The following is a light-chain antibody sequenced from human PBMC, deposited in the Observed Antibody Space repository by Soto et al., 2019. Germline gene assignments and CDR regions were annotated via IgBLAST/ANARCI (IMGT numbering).Light chain of an antibody. Sequence: DIQMTQSPSTLSGSVGDRVTITCRASQTISSWLAWYQQKPGKAPKLLIYKASTLKSGVPSRFSGSGSGTEFTLTISSLQPDDFATYYCQHYQSYSEAFGHGTKVELK. V-gene: IGKV1-5*03. J-gene: IGKJ1*01. CDR2: KAS. CDR1: QTISSW. CDR3: QHYQSYSEA.